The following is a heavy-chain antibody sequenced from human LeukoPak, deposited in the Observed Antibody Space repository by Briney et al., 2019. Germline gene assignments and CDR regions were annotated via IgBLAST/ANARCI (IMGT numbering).Heavy chain of an antibody. CDR2: ISHDGSNK. CDR1: AFTFSRYA. V-gene: IGHV3-30-3*01. D-gene: IGHD3-10*01. J-gene: IGHJ6*02. CDR3: SREFSSGDYYYAMDV. Sequence: PGGSLRLSCVASAFTFSRYAMHWVRQAPGKGLEWVTVISHDGSNKYYADSVKGRFTISRDNSKDTVYLQMNSLRTDDTAVYYCSREFSSGDYYYAMDVWGQGTAVTVSS.